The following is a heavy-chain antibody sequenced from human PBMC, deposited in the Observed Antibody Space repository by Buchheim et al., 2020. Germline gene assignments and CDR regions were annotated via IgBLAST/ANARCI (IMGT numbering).Heavy chain of an antibody. Sequence: QVQLQESGPGLVKPSETLSLTCTVSGGSISSYYWSWIRQPPGKGLEWIGYIYYSGSTNYNPSLKSRVTISVDTSKNQFSLKLSSVTAADTAVYYCARGSKYYDFWSGYYRYYYGMDVWGQGTT. CDR2: IYYSGST. V-gene: IGHV4-59*01. D-gene: IGHD3-3*01. J-gene: IGHJ6*02. CDR3: ARGSKYYDFWSGYYRYYYGMDV. CDR1: GGSISSYY.